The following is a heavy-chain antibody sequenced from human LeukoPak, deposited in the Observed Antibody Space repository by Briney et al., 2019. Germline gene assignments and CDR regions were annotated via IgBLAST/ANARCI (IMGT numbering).Heavy chain of an antibody. V-gene: IGHV3-21*01. D-gene: IGHD6-19*01. CDR3: ARDGGSAWFFRY. CDR1: GFTFSTYT. CDR2: ITSSSSYI. Sequence: PGGSLRLSCAASGFTFSTYTMNWVRQAPGKGLEWVSSITSSSSYIYYADSVKGRFTISRDNAKNSLYLQMNSLRVEDTAVYYCARDGGSAWFFRYWGQGTLVTVSS. J-gene: IGHJ4*02.